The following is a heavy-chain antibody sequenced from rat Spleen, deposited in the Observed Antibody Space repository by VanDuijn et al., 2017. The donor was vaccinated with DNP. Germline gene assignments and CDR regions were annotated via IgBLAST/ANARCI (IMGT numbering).Heavy chain of an antibody. V-gene: IGHV5-25*01. D-gene: IGHD1-3*01. CDR3: TRTDGSYGFDY. Sequence: EVQLVESGGGLVQPGRSPKLSCAVSGFTFSDYDMAWVRQTPTKGLEWVASISPSGGTTYYRDSVKGRFTVSRDNAKSSLYLQMDSLRSEDTATYYCTRTDGSYGFDYWGQGVMVTISP. CDR1: GFTFSDYD. CDR2: ISPSGGTT. J-gene: IGHJ2*01.